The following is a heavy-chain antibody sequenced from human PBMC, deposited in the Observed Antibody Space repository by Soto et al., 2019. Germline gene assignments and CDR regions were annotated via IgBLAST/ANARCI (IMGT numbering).Heavy chain of an antibody. CDR3: ARAQRIMITFGGVNVAEY. Sequence: QVQLVEAGGGVVQPGRSLRLSCAASGFTFSSYGMHWVRQAPGKGLEWVAVIWYDGSNKHYADSVKGRFTISRDNSKNTLYLQMNSLRAEDTAVYYCARAQRIMITFGGVNVAEYWGQGTLVTVSS. V-gene: IGHV3-33*01. CDR2: IWYDGSNK. J-gene: IGHJ4*02. D-gene: IGHD3-16*02. CDR1: GFTFSSYG.